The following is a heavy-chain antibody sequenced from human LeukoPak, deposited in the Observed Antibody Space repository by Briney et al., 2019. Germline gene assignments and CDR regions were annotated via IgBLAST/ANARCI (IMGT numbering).Heavy chain of an antibody. D-gene: IGHD1-26*01. V-gene: IGHV3-48*04. CDR3: ARLSRELGAIGAFDI. Sequence: GGSLRLSCAASGFTFSSYSMNWVRQAPGKGLEWVSYISSSSSTIYYADSVKGRFTISRDNAKNSLYLQMNSLRAEDTAVYYCARLSRELGAIGAFDIWGQGTMVTVSS. CDR2: ISSSSSTI. J-gene: IGHJ3*02. CDR1: GFTFSSYS.